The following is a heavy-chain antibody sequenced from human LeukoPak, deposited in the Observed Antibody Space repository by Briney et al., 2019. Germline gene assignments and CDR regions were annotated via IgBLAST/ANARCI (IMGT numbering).Heavy chain of an antibody. CDR3: ARRDTYYYDSSGYYKAEDAFDI. CDR1: GGTFSSYA. D-gene: IGHD3-22*01. CDR2: ISAYNGNT. V-gene: IGHV1-18*01. J-gene: IGHJ3*02. Sequence: ASVKVSCKASGGTFSSYAISWVRQAPGQGLEWMGWISAYNGNTNYAQKLQGRVTMTTDTSMSTAYMELRSLRSDDTAVYYCARRDTYYYDSSGYYKAEDAFDIWGQGTMVTVSS.